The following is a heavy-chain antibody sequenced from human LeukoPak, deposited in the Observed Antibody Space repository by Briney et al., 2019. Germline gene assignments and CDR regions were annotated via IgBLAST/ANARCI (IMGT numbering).Heavy chain of an antibody. CDR3: ARISGSGGSCY. Sequence: ASVKVSCKAFGYTFTSNYMHWVRQAPGQGPEWMGVISPSGGSTTYAQKFQGRVTLTRDMSTSTVYMELSSLRSEDTAVYYCARISGSGGSCYWGQGTLVTVSS. CDR1: GYTFTSNY. CDR2: ISPSGGST. D-gene: IGHD2-15*01. J-gene: IGHJ4*02. V-gene: IGHV1-46*01.